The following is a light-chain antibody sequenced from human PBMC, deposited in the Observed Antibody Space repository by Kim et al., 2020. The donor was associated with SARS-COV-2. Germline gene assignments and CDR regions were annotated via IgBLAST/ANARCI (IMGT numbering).Light chain of an antibody. Sequence: FGKTVRISSQEDRVRTNYAGWYQQKPRQAPVLVLYAKNLRPSGIPDRFSGSTSGNTASLTITGTQAEDEANYYCNSRDSSGNLVVFGGGTKLTVL. CDR2: AKN. CDR3: NSRDSSGNLVV. V-gene: IGLV3-19*01. J-gene: IGLJ2*01. CDR1: RVRTNY.